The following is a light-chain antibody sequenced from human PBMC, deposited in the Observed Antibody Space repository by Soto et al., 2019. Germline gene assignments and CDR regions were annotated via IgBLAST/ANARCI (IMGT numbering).Light chain of an antibody. J-gene: IGKJ4*01. V-gene: IGKV1-5*01. CDR3: QQYNSYLLT. CDR1: QSISSW. CDR2: DAF. Sequence: DIQMTQSPSTLSAFVGDRVTINCRASQSISSWVAWYQQKPGKAPKLLIYDAFSLESGVPSRFSGSGFGTEFTLTSSSLQPDDFATYYCQQYNSYLLTFGGGTKVEIK.